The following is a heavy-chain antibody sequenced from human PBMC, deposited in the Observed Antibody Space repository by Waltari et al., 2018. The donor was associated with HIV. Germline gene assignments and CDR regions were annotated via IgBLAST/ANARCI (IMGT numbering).Heavy chain of an antibody. D-gene: IGHD2-15*01. V-gene: IGHV4-59*08. Sequence: QLQLQESAPGLVKPSETLSLTCTVSGGSISSYYWNCIRPPPGTGLEWIGHIDYRWSTNYDPSLKSRVTISVDTAKNQFSLKLSYVTAADSAVYDCARQGRTSCYLGVGSSCYSYYYYGMDVWGQGTTVTVSS. CDR2: IDYRWST. CDR1: GGSISSYY. CDR3: ARQGRTSCYLGVGSSCYSYYYYGMDV. J-gene: IGHJ6*02.